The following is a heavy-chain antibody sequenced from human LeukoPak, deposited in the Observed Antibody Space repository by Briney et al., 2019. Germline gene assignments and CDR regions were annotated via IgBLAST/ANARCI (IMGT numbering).Heavy chain of an antibody. D-gene: IGHD3-16*01. V-gene: IGHV1-18*01. Sequence: ASVKVSCKASGYTFPSYGISWVRQAPGQGLEWMGWISAYNGNTNYAQKPQGRVTMTTDTSTSTAYMELRSLRSDDTAVYYCARTHDLMGYFDLWGRGTLVTVSS. CDR1: GYTFPSYG. CDR3: ARTHDLMGYFDL. CDR2: ISAYNGNT. J-gene: IGHJ2*01.